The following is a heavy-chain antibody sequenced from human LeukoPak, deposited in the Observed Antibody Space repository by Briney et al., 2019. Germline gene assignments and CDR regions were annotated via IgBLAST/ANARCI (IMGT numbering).Heavy chain of an antibody. CDR1: GFTFSSYG. Sequence: GGSLRLSYAASGFTFSSYGMHCVRQAPGKGLEWVAFIRYDGSNKYYADSVKGRFTISRDNSKNTLYLQMNSLRAEDTAVYYCAKDLGKVATIRGAFDIWGQGTMVTVSS. CDR2: IRYDGSNK. V-gene: IGHV3-30*02. D-gene: IGHD5-12*01. CDR3: AKDLGKVATIRGAFDI. J-gene: IGHJ3*02.